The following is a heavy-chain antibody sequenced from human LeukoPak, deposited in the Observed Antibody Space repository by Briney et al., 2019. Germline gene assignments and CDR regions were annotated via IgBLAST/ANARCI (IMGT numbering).Heavy chain of an antibody. J-gene: IGHJ3*02. CDR1: GGTFSSYA. V-gene: IGHV1-69*01. CDR3: ARFTTVTTGNAFDI. D-gene: IGHD4-17*01. CDR2: IIPIFGTA. Sequence: SVKVSCKASGGTFSSYAISWVRQAPGQGLEWMGGIIPIFGTANYAQKFQGRVTITADESTSTAYMELSSLRSEDTAVYYCARFTTVTTGNAFDIWGQGTMVTVSS.